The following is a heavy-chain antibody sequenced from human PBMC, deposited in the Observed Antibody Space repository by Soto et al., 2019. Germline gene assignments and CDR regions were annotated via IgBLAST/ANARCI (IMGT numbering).Heavy chain of an antibody. CDR2: ISAYNGNT. D-gene: IGHD4-4*01. V-gene: IGHV1-18*01. J-gene: IGHJ6*04. CDR1: GYTFTSYG. CDR3: ARDLPGDDYSNYYGMDV. Sequence: ASVKVSCKASGYTFTSYGISWVRQAPGQGLEWMGWISAYNGNTNYAQKLQGRVTMTTDTSTSTAYMELRSLRSDDTAVYYCARDLPGDDYSNYYGMDVWGKGTTVTVSS.